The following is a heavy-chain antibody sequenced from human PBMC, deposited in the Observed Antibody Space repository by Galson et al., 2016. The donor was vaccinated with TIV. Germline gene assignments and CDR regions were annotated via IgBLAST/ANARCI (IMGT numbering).Heavy chain of an antibody. J-gene: IGHJ5*02. CDR1: GYTFTIYA. V-gene: IGHV1-3*01. CDR2: INAGNGNT. D-gene: IGHD2-21*01. Sequence: SVKVSCKASGYTFTIYAMHWVRQAPGQRLEWMGWINAGNGNTKYSQKFQGRVTITRDTSASTAYMELSSLRSEDTAVYYCARPPYCGGDCYKYESWGQGTLVAVSS. CDR3: ARPPYCGGDCYKYES.